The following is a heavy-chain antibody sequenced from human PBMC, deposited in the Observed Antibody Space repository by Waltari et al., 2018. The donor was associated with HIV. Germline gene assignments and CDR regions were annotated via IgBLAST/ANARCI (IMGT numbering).Heavy chain of an antibody. CDR1: GGSFSGYY. V-gene: IGHV4-34*01. D-gene: IGHD3-3*01. CDR3: AREPLRFLFSLGAFDI. CDR2: INHSGST. Sequence: QVQLQQWGAGLLKPSETLSLTCAVYGGSFSGYYWSWIRQPPGKGLEWISEINHSGSTNYNPSLKSRVTISVDTSKNQFSLKLSSVTAADTAVYYCAREPLRFLFSLGAFDIWGQGTMVTVSS. J-gene: IGHJ3*02.